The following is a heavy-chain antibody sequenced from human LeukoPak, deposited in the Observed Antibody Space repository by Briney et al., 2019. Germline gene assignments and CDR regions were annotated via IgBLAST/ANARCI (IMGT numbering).Heavy chain of an antibody. D-gene: IGHD1-26*01. CDR1: GFTFSSYG. Sequence: GGSLRLSCAASGFTFSSYGMHWVRQAPGKGLEWVGFIRSKAYGGTTEYAASVKGRFTISRDDSKSIAYLQMNSLKTEDTAVYYCTTTRRSGSYTVAYFQHWGQGTLVTVSS. CDR3: TTTRRSGSYTVAYFQH. J-gene: IGHJ1*01. CDR2: IRSKAYGGTT. V-gene: IGHV3-49*04.